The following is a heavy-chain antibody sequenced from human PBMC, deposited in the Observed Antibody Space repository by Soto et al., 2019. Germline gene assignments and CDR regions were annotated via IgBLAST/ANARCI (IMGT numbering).Heavy chain of an antibody. CDR2: ITGNGGLT. Sequence: EVRLLESGGGLVQIGGSLRLSCAASGFTFSDYAMVWVRQAPGNRLEWVAAITGNGGLTLYADSVRGRFTISRDNSKDTLFLQMISLRAEDTALYYCAKDPNGNYVGAFDGWGQGTLVTVSS. CDR3: AKDPNGNYVGAFDG. D-gene: IGHD4-17*01. J-gene: IGHJ3*01. CDR1: GFTFSDYA. V-gene: IGHV3-23*01.